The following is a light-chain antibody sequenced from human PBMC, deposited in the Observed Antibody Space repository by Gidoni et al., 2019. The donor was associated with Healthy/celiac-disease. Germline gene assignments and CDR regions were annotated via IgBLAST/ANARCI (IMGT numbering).Light chain of an antibody. Sequence: QSVLTQPPSASGTPGQRVTISCSGSSSTIGSNTVNWYQQPPGTAPKLLIYSKNQRPSVVLARFSGSNSGTSASLAISGLLSEDEADYYCAAWDDSLNGPVFGGGTKLTVL. CDR3: AAWDDSLNGPV. CDR2: SKN. V-gene: IGLV1-44*01. J-gene: IGLJ2*01. CDR1: SSTIGSNT.